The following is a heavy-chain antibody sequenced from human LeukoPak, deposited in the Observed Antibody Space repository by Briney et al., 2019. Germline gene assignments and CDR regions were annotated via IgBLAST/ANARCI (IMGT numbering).Heavy chain of an antibody. CDR3: AKEENYYDSSGYRHNAY. CDR1: GFTFSSYA. J-gene: IGHJ4*02. D-gene: IGHD3-22*01. CDR2: ISGSGGST. Sequence: GGSLRLSCAASGFTFSSYAMSWVRQAPGKGLEWVSAISGSGGSTYYADSVKGRFTISRDNSKNTLFLQMNSLRDEDTAVYYCAKEENYYDSSGYRHNAYWGQGTLVTVSS. V-gene: IGHV3-23*01.